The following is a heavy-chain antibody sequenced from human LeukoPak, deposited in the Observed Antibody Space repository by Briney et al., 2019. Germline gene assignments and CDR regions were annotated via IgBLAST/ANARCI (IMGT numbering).Heavy chain of an antibody. CDR1: GFTFSSYA. CDR3: ARGRGYGSGSYFYGMDV. J-gene: IGHJ6*04. CDR2: ISYDGSNK. V-gene: IGHV3-30*04. D-gene: IGHD3-10*01. Sequence: PGRSLRLSCAASGFTFSSYAMHWVRQAPGKGLEWVAVISYDGSNKYYADSVKGRFTISRDNSKNTLYLQMNSLRAEDTAVYYCARGRGYGSGSYFYGMDVWGKGTTVTVSS.